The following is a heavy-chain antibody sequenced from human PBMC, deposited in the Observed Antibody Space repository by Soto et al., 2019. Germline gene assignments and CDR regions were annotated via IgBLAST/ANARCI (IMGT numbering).Heavy chain of an antibody. D-gene: IGHD2-2*01. CDR2: ISGSGGST. V-gene: IGHV3-23*01. J-gene: IGHJ6*03. CDR3: AKVPAVFYYYYMDV. CDR1: GFTFSSYA. Sequence: EVQLLESGGGLVQPGGSLRLSCAASGFTFSSYAMSWVRQAPGKGLEWVSAISGSGGSTYYADSVKGRFTISRDNSKNTRYLQMNSLRAEDTAVYYCAKVPAVFYYYYMDVWGKGTTVTVSS.